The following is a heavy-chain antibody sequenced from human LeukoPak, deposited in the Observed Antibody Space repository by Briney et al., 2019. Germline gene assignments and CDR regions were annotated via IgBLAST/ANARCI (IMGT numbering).Heavy chain of an antibody. CDR1: GGSISSSSYY. CDR2: IYYSGST. D-gene: IGHD6-19*01. V-gene: IGHV4-39*01. J-gene: IGHJ3*02. CDR3: ARPGYSSGWDAFDI. Sequence: PSETLSLARTVSGGSISSSSYYWGWIRQPPGKGLEWIGSIYYSGSTYYNPSLKSRVTISVDTSKNQFSLKLSSVTAADTAVYYCARPGYSSGWDAFDIWGQGTMVTVSS.